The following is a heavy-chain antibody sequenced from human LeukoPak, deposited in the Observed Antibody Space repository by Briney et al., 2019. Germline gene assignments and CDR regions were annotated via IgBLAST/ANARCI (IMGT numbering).Heavy chain of an antibody. V-gene: IGHV3-64*01. D-gene: IGHD6-13*01. CDR1: GFTFNSYA. Sequence: PGGSLRLSCAASGFTFNSYAMHWVRQAPGKGLEYVSAISSNGGSTYYANSVKGRFTISRDNSKNTLYLQMGSLRAEDMAVYYCAREGYSSSWYYFDYWGQGTLVTVSS. CDR2: ISSNGGST. CDR3: AREGYSSSWYYFDY. J-gene: IGHJ4*02.